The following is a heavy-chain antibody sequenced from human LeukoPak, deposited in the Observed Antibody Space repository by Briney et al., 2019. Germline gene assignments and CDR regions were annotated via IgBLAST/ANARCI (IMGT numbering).Heavy chain of an antibody. V-gene: IGHV3-30*03. CDR3: ARGSLLTPLDY. CDR2: ISYDGSNT. J-gene: IGHJ4*02. D-gene: IGHD1-26*01. Sequence: GGSLRLSCAASGFTFSRYGMHWVRQAPGKGLEWVAVISYDGSNTYYADSVKGRFTISRDNSKNTLYLQMNSLRAEDTAVYYCARGSLLTPLDYWGQGTLVTVSS. CDR1: GFTFSRYG.